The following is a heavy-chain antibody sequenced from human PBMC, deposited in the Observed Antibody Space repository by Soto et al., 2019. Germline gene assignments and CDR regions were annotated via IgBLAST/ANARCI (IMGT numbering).Heavy chain of an antibody. CDR2: ISYDGTNK. CDR3: ARGDTLPGY. Sequence: QVQLVESGGGVVQPGRSLRLYCAAAGFSFSRYGMHWVRQAPGKGLEWVAIISYDGTNKHYADSVKGRFTISRDNSKNTMYLQMNSLRAEDTAVYYCARGDTLPGYWGQGTLVTVSS. J-gene: IGHJ4*02. V-gene: IGHV3-33*01. D-gene: IGHD3-10*01. CDR1: GFSFSRYG.